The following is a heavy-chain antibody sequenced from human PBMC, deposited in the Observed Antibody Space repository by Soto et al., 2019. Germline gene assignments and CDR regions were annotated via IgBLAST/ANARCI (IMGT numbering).Heavy chain of an antibody. V-gene: IGHV5-51*01. CDR3: ALSKYDSSGYYKYYYGMDV. D-gene: IGHD3-22*01. Sequence: GESLKISCKGSGYSFTSYWIGWVRQMPGKGLEWMGIIYPGDSDTRYSPSFQGQVTISADKSISTAYLKWSSLKASDTAMYYCALSKYDSSGYYKYYYGMDVWGQGTKVTVSS. CDR1: GYSFTSYW. CDR2: IYPGDSDT. J-gene: IGHJ6*02.